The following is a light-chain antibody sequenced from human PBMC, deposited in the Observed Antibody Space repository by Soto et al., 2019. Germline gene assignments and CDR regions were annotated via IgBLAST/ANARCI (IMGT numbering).Light chain of an antibody. V-gene: IGKV1-39*01. CDR1: QSISSY. CDR2: AAS. Sequence: DIQMTQSPSSLSASVGDRVTITCRASQSISSYLNWYQQKPGKAPKLLIYAASRLQSGVPTRFSGSGAGTDFSLTISSLQPEEFATYYCQQSYSPPPITFGQGTRLESK. J-gene: IGKJ5*01. CDR3: QQSYSPPPIT.